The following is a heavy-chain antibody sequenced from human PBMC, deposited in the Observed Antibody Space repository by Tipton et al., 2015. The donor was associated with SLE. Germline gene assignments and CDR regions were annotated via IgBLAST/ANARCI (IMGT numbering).Heavy chain of an antibody. J-gene: IGHJ5*02. D-gene: IGHD3-10*01. V-gene: IGHV4-59*08. Sequence: GLVKPSETLSLTCTVSDDSISGYYWSWIRQPPGKGLEWIGYIGHSGSTNYNPSLNSRVTMSIDTSKNQFSLKLTSVTAADTAVYYCARLSSMVRRAQGWFDPWGQGTLVTVSS. CDR1: DDSISGYY. CDR3: ARLSSMVRRAQGWFDP. CDR2: IGHSGST.